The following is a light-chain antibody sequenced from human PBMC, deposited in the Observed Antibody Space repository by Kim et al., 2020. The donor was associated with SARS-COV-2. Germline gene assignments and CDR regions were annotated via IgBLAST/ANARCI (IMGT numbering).Light chain of an antibody. CDR3: AAWDDSLSGWV. CDR2: DVT. V-gene: IGLV2-11*01. J-gene: IGLJ3*02. CDR1: SSDVGGYDF. Sequence: QSALTQPRSVSGSPGQSVTISCTGTSSDVGGYDFVSWYQHHPGKAPKLMIFDVTKRPSGVPDRFSGSKSGNTASLAISGLRSEDEADYYCAAWDDSLSGWVFGGGTQLTVL.